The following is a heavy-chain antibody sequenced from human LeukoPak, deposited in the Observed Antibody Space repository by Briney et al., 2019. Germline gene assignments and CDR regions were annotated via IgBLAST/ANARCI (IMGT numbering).Heavy chain of an antibody. Sequence: ASVKVSCKASGYTFTGYYMHWVRQAPGQGLEWMGWINPNSGGTNYARKFQGRVTMTRDTSISTAYMELSRLRSDDTAVYYCAKGDSSSVPQKGPDYWGQGTLVTVSS. CDR3: AKGDSSSVPQKGPDY. J-gene: IGHJ4*02. CDR1: GYTFTGYY. D-gene: IGHD6-13*01. V-gene: IGHV1-2*02. CDR2: INPNSGGT.